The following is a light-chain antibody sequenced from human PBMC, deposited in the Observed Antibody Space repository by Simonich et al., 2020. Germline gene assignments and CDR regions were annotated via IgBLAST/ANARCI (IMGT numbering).Light chain of an antibody. CDR2: GDN. J-gene: IGLJ3*02. Sequence: NFMLTQPHSVSESPGKTVTISCTRSSGSIASNYVQWYQQRPGSAPTTVIYGDNQRPSGVPDRFSGSIDSASNAASLPISGLKTEDEADYYCQSYDSSNQVFGGGTKLTVL. CDR1: SGSIASNY. CDR3: QSYDSSNQV. V-gene: IGLV6-57*03.